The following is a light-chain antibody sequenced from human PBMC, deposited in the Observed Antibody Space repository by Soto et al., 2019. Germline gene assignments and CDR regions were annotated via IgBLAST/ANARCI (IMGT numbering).Light chain of an antibody. CDR2: KAS. CDR3: QQYNRYWT. CDR1: QSISSW. J-gene: IGKJ1*01. V-gene: IGKV1-5*03. Sequence: DIQMTQSPSTLSASVGDRVTITCRASQSISSWLGWYQQKPGKAPKLLIYKASSLGSGVPSRFSGSGSGTKFTITISSLQPDDFATYYCQQYNRYWTFGQGTKVEIK.